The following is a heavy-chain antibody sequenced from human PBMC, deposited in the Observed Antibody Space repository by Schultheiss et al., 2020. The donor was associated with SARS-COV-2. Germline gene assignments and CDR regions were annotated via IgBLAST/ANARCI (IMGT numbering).Heavy chain of an antibody. CDR3: ARGGLEYSSSLPDYYYYGMDV. CDR1: GGSISSSSYY. CDR2: IYYSGST. D-gene: IGHD6-6*01. V-gene: IGHV4-39*07. J-gene: IGHJ6*02. Sequence: SETLSLTCTVSGGSISSSSYYWGWIRQPPGKGLEWIGSIYYSGSTNYNPSLKSRVTISVDTSKNQFSLKLSSVTAADTAVYYCARGGLEYSSSLPDYYYYGMDVWGQGTTVTVSS.